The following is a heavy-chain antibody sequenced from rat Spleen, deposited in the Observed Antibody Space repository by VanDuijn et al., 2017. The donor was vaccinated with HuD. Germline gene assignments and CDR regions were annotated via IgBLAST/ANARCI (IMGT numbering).Heavy chain of an antibody. Sequence: EVQLVESGGGLVQPGRSLKLSCAASGFTFSDYYMAWVRQAPTKGLEWVATISYDGSGTYYRDSVKGRFTVSRDNAKSTLYLQMNSLRSEDTATYYCARPRRDGSYYYMDAWGQGVMVTVSS. J-gene: IGHJ2*01. V-gene: IGHV5-22*01. CDR2: ISYDGSGT. D-gene: IGHD1-12*02. CDR3: ARPRRDGSYYYMDA. CDR1: GFTFSDYY.